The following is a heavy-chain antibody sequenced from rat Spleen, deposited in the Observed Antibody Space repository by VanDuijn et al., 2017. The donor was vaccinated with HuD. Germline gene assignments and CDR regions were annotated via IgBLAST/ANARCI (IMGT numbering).Heavy chain of an antibody. V-gene: IGHV5-19*01. D-gene: IGHD1-12*02. CDR3: ATPRDLYDGTYY. J-gene: IGHJ2*01. CDR2: ISPSGGST. Sequence: EVQLVESGGGLVQPGRSLRLSCEVSGFTFNNYDMAWIRQAPTKGLEWVASISPSGGSTYYRDSVKGRFTISRDNAKSTLYLQMDSLRSEDTATYYCATPRDLYDGTYYWGQGVMVTVSS. CDR1: GFTFNNYD.